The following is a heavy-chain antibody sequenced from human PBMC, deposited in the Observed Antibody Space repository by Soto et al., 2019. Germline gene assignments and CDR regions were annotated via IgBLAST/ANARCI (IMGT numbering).Heavy chain of an antibody. CDR2: IYPGDSDT. Sequence: GESLKISCKGSGYSFTSYWIGWVRQMPGKGLEWMGIIYPGDSDTRYSPSFQGQVTISADKSISTAYLQWSSLKASDTAMYYCARHSYYYDSSGYYSDYWGQGTLVTVSS. J-gene: IGHJ4*02. CDR3: ARHSYYYDSSGYYSDY. D-gene: IGHD3-22*01. CDR1: GYSFTSYW. V-gene: IGHV5-51*01.